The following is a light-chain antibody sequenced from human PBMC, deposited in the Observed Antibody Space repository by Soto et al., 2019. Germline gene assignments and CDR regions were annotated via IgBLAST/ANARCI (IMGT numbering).Light chain of an antibody. V-gene: IGKV3-20*01. Sequence: EIVLTQSPGTLSLSPGERATLSCRASQSVSSSYLAWYQQKPGQAPRLLIYGASSRATGIPDRFSGSGSGTDFTLTISRLEPEDFAVYYCQQYGRSPGYTFGQGTKLELK. CDR2: GAS. CDR3: QQYGRSPGYT. CDR1: QSVSSSY. J-gene: IGKJ2*01.